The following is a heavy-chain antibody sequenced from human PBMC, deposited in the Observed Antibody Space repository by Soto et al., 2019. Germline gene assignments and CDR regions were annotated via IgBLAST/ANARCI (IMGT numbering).Heavy chain of an antibody. CDR3: ARGFDAGRSYYFDY. J-gene: IGHJ4*02. CDR1: GFTFSSFG. CDR2: ISSDGSVT. Sequence: PGGSLRLSCAASGFTFSSFGMHWVRQAPGKGLEWVAVISSDGSVTFYADSVKGRLTISRDNSKNTLYVQMNIVRAEDTAVYYCARGFDAGRSYYFDYWAQGTQVTVSS. D-gene: IGHD2-15*01. V-gene: IGHV3-30*03.